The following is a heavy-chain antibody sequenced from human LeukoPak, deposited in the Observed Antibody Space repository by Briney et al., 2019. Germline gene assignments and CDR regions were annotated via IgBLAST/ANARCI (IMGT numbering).Heavy chain of an antibody. D-gene: IGHD5-18*01. CDR2: IYHSGST. J-gene: IGHJ3*02. CDR3: ARAYSYGYSGHAFDI. CDR1: GGSISSGGYY. V-gene: IGHV4-30-2*01. Sequence: PSQTLSLTCTVSGGSISSGGYYWSWIRQPPGKGLEWIGYIYHSGSTYYNPSLKSRVTISVDTSKNQFSLKLSSVTAADTAVYYCARAYSYGYSGHAFDIWGQGTMVTVSS.